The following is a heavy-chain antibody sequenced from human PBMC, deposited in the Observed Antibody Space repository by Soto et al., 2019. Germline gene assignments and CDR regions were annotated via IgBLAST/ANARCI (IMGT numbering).Heavy chain of an antibody. CDR2: IYHSGST. J-gene: IGHJ4*02. D-gene: IGHD5-12*01. CDR3: AAGGGLPRYY. Sequence: QLQLQESGSGLVKPSQTLSLTCAVSGGSISSGGYSWSWIRQPPGKGLEWIGYIYHSGSTYYNPSRKSRVTIAVDRSKHQFSLKLSSVTAADTAVYYCAAGGGLPRYYWGQGTLVTVSS. V-gene: IGHV4-30-2*01. CDR1: GGSISSGGYS.